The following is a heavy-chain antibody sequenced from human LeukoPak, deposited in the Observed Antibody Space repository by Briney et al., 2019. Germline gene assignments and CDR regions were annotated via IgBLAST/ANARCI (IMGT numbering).Heavy chain of an antibody. V-gene: IGHV3-53*01. CDR2: IYSGGST. CDR3: ARDPGFEYYFDY. Sequence: GGSLRLSCAASGFTVSSNYMSWVRQAPGKGLEWVSVIYSGGSTYYADSVKGRFTISRDNAKNSLYLQMDSLRAEDTAVYYCARDPGFEYYFDYWGQGTLVTVSS. CDR1: GFTVSSNY. J-gene: IGHJ4*02. D-gene: IGHD1-1*01.